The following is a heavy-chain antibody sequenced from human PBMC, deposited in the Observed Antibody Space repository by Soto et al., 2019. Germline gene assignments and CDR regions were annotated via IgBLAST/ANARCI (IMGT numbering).Heavy chain of an antibody. D-gene: IGHD4-17*01. J-gene: IGHJ6*03. CDR3: ARRTTVTTFSSYYYYYYMDV. CDR1: GDSVSSNSAA. V-gene: IGHV6-1*01. CDR2: TYYRSKWYN. Sequence: SQTLSLTCAISGDSVSSNSAAWNWIRQSPSRGLEWLGRTYYRSKWYNDYAVSVKSRITINPDTSKNQFSLQLNSVTPEDTAVYYCARRTTVTTFSSYYYYYYMDVWGKGTTVTVSS.